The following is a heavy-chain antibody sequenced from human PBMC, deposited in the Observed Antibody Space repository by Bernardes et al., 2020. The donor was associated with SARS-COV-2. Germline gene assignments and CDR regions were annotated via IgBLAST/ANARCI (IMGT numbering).Heavy chain of an antibody. CDR1: AFTFSAYS. CDR2: ISTSGDYV. D-gene: IGHD3-10*01. Sequence: GGSLRLSCTASAFTFSAYSMNWVRQAPGKGLEWVSSISTSGDYVYYADSVKGRFTISRDNAKDSLHLQMNRLRAEDTAVYYCAREGIMVRGVIIPPTPYYFDYWGQGALVTVSS. J-gene: IGHJ4*02. V-gene: IGHV3-21*01. CDR3: AREGIMVRGVIIPPTPYYFDY.